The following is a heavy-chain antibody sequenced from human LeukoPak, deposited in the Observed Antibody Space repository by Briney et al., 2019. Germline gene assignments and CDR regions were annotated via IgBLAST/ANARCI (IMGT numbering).Heavy chain of an antibody. D-gene: IGHD5-24*01. V-gene: IGHV1-46*01. CDR2: ISPRGGTT. Sequence: ASVTVSCTAFGYTFTSNYMHWVRQAPGQGPEWMGVISPRGGTTTYAQKFQGTVTLTRDMSTSTDYLELSSLRSEDTAVYYCARDNSVRDEAWWFNPWGQGTLVTVSS. CDR1: GYTFTSNY. CDR3: ARDNSVRDEAWWFNP. J-gene: IGHJ5*02.